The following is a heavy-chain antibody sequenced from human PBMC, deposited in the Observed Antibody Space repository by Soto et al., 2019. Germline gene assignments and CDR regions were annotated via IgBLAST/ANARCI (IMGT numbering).Heavy chain of an antibody. CDR1: GYTLTSYD. J-gene: IGHJ6*03. V-gene: IGHV1-8*01. CDR2: MNPNSGNT. CDR3: ARSGVVVPAAMAPYYYYYYMEV. Sequence: ASVKVSCKASGYTLTSYDINWVRQATGQGLEWMGWMNPNSGNTGYAQKFQGRVTMTRNTSISTAYMELSSLRSEDTAVYYCARSGVVVPAAMAPYYYYYYMEVWGKGTTVTVSS. D-gene: IGHD2-2*01.